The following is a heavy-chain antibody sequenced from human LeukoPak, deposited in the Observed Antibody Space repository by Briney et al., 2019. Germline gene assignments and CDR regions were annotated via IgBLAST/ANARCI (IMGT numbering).Heavy chain of an antibody. CDR2: ISSSGGST. CDR3: AKDFYDFWSGYPNWFGP. Sequence: PGGSLRLSCAASGFTFSSYSMSWVRQAPGKGLVWVSAISSSGGSTYYADSVKGRFTISRDNSKNTLYLQMNSLRAEDTAVYYCAKDFYDFWSGYPNWFGPWGQGTLVTVSS. V-gene: IGHV3-23*01. D-gene: IGHD3-3*01. J-gene: IGHJ5*02. CDR1: GFTFSSYS.